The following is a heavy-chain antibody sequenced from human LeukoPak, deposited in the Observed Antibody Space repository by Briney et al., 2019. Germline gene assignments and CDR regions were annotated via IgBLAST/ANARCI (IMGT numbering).Heavy chain of an antibody. CDR3: AREHSPKDGMDV. J-gene: IGHJ6*02. Sequence: GASVKVSCKASGYTFTSYDINWVRQATGQGLEWMGWINPNSGGTNYAQKFQGWVTMTRDTSISTAYMELSRLRSDDTAVYYCAREHSPKDGMDVWGQGTTVTVSS. D-gene: IGHD2-21*01. CDR1: GYTFTSYD. CDR2: INPNSGGT. V-gene: IGHV1-2*04.